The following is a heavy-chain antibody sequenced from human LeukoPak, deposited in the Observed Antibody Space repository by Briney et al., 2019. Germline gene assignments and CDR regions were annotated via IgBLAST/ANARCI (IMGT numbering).Heavy chain of an antibody. D-gene: IGHD3-9*01. CDR3: ARVNYDILTGYYLDY. J-gene: IGHJ4*02. CDR1: GGSFSGYY. V-gene: IGHV4-34*01. CDR2: INHSGST. Sequence: PSETLSLTCAVYGGSFSGYYWSWIRQPPGKGLEWIGEINHSGSTNYNPSLKSRVTISVDTSKNQFSLKLSSVTAADTAVYYCARVNYDILTGYYLDYWGQGTLVTVSS.